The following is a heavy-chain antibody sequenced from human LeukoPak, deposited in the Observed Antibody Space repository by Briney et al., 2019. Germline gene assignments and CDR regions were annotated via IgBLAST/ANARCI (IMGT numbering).Heavy chain of an antibody. CDR1: GFTFSNYA. J-gene: IGHJ6*02. CDR3: AKAGQTVIAAGTFPTYYYYYGMDV. V-gene: IGHV3-23*01. D-gene: IGHD6-13*01. Sequence: GGSLRLSCAASGFTFSNYAMTWVRQAPGKGLEWVSTISGSDGSTYYADSVKGRFTVSRDNSKNALYLQMNSLRAEDTAVYYCAKAGQTVIAAGTFPTYYYYYGMDVWGQGTTATASS. CDR2: ISGSDGST.